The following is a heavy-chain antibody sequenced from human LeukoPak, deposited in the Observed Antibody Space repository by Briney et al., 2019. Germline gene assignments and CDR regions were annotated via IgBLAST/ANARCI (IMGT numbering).Heavy chain of an antibody. D-gene: IGHD3-16*01. CDR1: GGSFSGYY. Sequence: PSETLSLTCAVYGGSFSGYYWSWIRQPPGKGLEWIGEINHSGSTNYNPSLKSRVTISVDTSKNQFSLKLSSVTAADTAVYYCARGHRTKLIDYWGQGTLVTVSS. V-gene: IGHV4-34*01. J-gene: IGHJ4*02. CDR2: INHSGST. CDR3: ARGHRTKLIDY.